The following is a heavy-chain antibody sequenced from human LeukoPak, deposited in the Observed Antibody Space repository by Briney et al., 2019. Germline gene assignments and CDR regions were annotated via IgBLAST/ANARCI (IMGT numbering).Heavy chain of an antibody. V-gene: IGHV4-4*07. CDR3: ARARSGYCSGGPCPYYLDY. CDR2: IYTSGNT. Sequence: PSETLSRNCTVSGGSISNYYWSWIRQPAGKGLEWIGRIYTSGNTNYNPSLESRVTLSVDTSKNQFSLRRTPVTAADTAVYYCARARSGYCSGGPCPYYLDYWGQGTLVTVSS. CDR1: GGSISNYY. D-gene: IGHD2-15*01. J-gene: IGHJ4*02.